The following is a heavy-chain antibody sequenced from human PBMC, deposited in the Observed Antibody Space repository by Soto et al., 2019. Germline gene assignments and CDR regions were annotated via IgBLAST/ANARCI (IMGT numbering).Heavy chain of an antibody. CDR3: ASAIVGATEDYYYYGMDV. D-gene: IGHD1-26*01. CDR1: GGTFSSYA. CDR2: IIPIFGTA. Sequence: SVKVSCKASGGTFSSYAISWVRQAPGQGLEWMGGIIPIFGTANYAQKFQGRVTITADKSTSTAYMELSSLRSEDTAVYYCASAIVGATEDYYYYGMDVWGQGTTVTVSS. J-gene: IGHJ6*02. V-gene: IGHV1-69*06.